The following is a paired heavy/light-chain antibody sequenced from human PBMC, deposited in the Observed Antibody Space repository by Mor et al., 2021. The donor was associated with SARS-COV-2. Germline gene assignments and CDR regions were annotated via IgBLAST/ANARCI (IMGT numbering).Light chain of an antibody. V-gene: IGLV1-51*02. Sequence: QSILTQPPSVSAAPGQKVTISCSGSSSNIGNNYVSWFQQLPGTAPKLLIYENYKRPSGIPDRFSGSKSGTSATLGITGLQTGDEADYYCGTWDNSLSAGVFGTGTKVTVL. CDR2: ENY. CDR3: GTWDNSLSAGV. J-gene: IGLJ1*01. CDR1: SSNIGNNY.
Heavy chain of an antibody. V-gene: IGHV3-23*01. J-gene: IGHJ6*02. Sequence: VQLLESGGGLVQPGGSLGLSCTASGFTFSTYAMNWVRQAPGKGLEWVSGISISGISTYYADSVKGRFTISRDNSKNTLYLQMNSLRAEDTAVYYCAKAESGTPYYYNYGMDVWGQGTTVTVSS. D-gene: IGHD1-1*01. CDR3: AKAESGTPYYYNYGMDV. CDR1: GFTFSTYA. CDR2: ISISGIST.